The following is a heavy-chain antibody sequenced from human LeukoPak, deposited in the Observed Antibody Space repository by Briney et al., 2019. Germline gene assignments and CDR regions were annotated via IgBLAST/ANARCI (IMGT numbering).Heavy chain of an antibody. CDR3: ARLSSTSYFFDY. J-gene: IGHJ4*02. CDR1: GFTFSSYS. D-gene: IGHD2-2*01. V-gene: IGHV3-53*01. CDR2: IYSGGIT. Sequence: PGGSLRLSCAASGFTFSSYSMNWVRQAPGEGRGWVSVIYSGGITYYADSVKGRFTISRDNSKNTLYLQMNSLRAEDTAVYYCARLSSTSYFFDYWGQGTLVTVSS.